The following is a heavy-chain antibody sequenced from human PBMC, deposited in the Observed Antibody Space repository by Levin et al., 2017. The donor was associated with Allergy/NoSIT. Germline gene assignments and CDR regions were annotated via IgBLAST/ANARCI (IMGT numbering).Heavy chain of an antibody. D-gene: IGHD3-22*01. CDR1: GFTFSTYW. CDR3: ARYNFPGSGYFRGEALFDY. CDR2: IKPDGSEK. J-gene: IGHJ4*02. V-gene: IGHV3-7*01. Sequence: LSLTCAASGFTFSTYWMSWVRQAPGKGLEWVANIKPDGSEKYYVDSVKGRFTISRDNAKNSLSLQMNSLTVEDTAVYYCARYNFPGSGYFRGEALFDYWGQGTLVTLSS.